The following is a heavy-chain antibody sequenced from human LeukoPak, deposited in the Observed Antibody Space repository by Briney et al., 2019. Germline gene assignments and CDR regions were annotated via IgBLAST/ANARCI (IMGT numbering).Heavy chain of an antibody. CDR3: ARDLTTVTTLEAFDI. CDR1: GFTFSSYW. Sequence: GGSLRLSCAASGFTFSSYWMSWVRQAPGKGLEWVSVIYSGGSTYYADSVKGRFTISRDNSKNTLYLQMNSLRAEDTAVYYCARDLTTVTTLEAFDIWGQGTMVTVSS. J-gene: IGHJ3*02. V-gene: IGHV3-53*01. CDR2: IYSGGST. D-gene: IGHD4-17*01.